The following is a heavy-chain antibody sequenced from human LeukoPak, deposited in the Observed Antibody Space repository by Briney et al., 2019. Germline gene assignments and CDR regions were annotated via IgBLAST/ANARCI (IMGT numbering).Heavy chain of an antibody. CDR3: ARGYPLSTTAAGTYFQH. CDR1: GYTFTSYY. V-gene: IGHV1-2*02. D-gene: IGHD6-13*01. J-gene: IGHJ1*01. CDR2: INPNSGGT. Sequence: PGASVKVSCKTSGYTFTSYYMHWVRQAPGQGLEWMGWINPNSGGTNYAQKFQGRVTMTRDTSISTAYMELSRLRSDDTAVYYCARGYPLSTTAAGTYFQHWGQGTLVTVSS.